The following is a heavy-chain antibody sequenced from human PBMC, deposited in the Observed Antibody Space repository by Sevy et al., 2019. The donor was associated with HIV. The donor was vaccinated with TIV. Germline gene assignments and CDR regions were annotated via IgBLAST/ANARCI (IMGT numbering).Heavy chain of an antibody. Sequence: GGSLRLSCAASGFTFSSYAMHWVRQAPGKGLEWVAVISYDGSNKYYADSVKGRFTISRDNSKNTLYLQMNRLRAEDTAVYYCARDMEQQLPLYYGGMDVWGQGTTVTVSS. CDR2: ISYDGSNK. V-gene: IGHV3-30-3*01. D-gene: IGHD6-13*01. CDR3: ARDMEQQLPLYYGGMDV. CDR1: GFTFSSYA. J-gene: IGHJ6*02.